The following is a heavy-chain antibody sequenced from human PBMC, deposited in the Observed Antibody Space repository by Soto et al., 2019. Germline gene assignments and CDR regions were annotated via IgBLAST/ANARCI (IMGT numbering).Heavy chain of an antibody. D-gene: IGHD3-10*01. Sequence: SETLSLTCAVSGGSISSGGYSWSWIRQPPGKGLEWIGYIYHSGSTYYNPSLKSRVTISVDRSKNQFSLKLSSVTAADTAVYYCARVSVSVRGVSGWFDPSGQATLVTVSS. J-gene: IGHJ5*02. CDR3: ARVSVSVRGVSGWFDP. CDR1: GGSISSGGYS. CDR2: IYHSGST. V-gene: IGHV4-30-2*01.